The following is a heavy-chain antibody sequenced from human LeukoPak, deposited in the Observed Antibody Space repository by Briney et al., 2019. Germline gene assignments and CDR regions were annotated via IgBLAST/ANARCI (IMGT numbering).Heavy chain of an antibody. Sequence: TGGSLRLSCAVSGFTFSDYGMHWVRQAPGKGLEWVAVIWYDGTNKYYADSVEGRFTISRDNSKNTLYLQMNCLRAEDTAVYYCARTRYNSGGGDYWGQGTPVTVSP. D-gene: IGHD6-25*01. CDR2: IWYDGTNK. CDR3: ARTRYNSGGGDY. CDR1: GFTFSDYG. V-gene: IGHV3-33*01. J-gene: IGHJ4*02.